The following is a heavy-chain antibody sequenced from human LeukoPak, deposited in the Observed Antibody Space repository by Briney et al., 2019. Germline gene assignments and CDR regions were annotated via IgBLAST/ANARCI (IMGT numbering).Heavy chain of an antibody. J-gene: IGHJ6*02. Sequence: ASVKVSCKASGYTFTSYYMHWVRQAPGQGLEWMGIINPSGGSTSYAQKFQGRVTMTRDTSTSTVYMELSSLRSEDTAVYYCARDRRAGYYGSGYTWYYYGMDVWGQGTTDTVPS. V-gene: IGHV1-46*01. D-gene: IGHD3-10*01. CDR3: ARDRRAGYYGSGYTWYYYGMDV. CDR1: GYTFTSYY. CDR2: INPSGGST.